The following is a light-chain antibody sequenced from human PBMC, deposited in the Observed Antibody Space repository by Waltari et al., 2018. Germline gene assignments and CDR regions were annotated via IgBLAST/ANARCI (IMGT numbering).Light chain of an antibody. Sequence: IQLTQSPSSLSASVGDRVTITCRVSHGINNYFAWYQHKPGKAPKLLIYAASTLQSGVPSRFSGSGSGTEFTLTISSLHPEDFATYYCQQLNSYQWTFGQGTKVEIK. CDR3: QQLNSYQWT. CDR1: HGINNY. CDR2: AAS. V-gene: IGKV1-9*01. J-gene: IGKJ1*01.